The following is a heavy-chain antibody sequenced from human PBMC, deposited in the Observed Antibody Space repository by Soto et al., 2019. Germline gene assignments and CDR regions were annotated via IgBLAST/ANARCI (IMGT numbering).Heavy chain of an antibody. CDR3: ARRRDFDY. CDR2: IKQDGSEK. CDR1: GFTFSSYS. V-gene: IGHV3-7*01. Sequence: GGSLRLSCAASGFTFSSYSMSWVRQAPGKGLEWVANIKQDGSEKYYVDSVKGRFTISRDNAKNSLYLQMNSLRAEDTAVYYCARRRDFDYWGQGTLVTVSS. J-gene: IGHJ4*02.